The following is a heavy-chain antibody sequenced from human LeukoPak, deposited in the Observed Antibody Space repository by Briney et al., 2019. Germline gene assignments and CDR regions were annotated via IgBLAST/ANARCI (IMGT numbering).Heavy chain of an antibody. D-gene: IGHD3-3*01. CDR2: INHSGST. V-gene: IGHV4-34*01. CDR3: GVLIGVVTETYYYYMDV. J-gene: IGHJ6*03. CDR1: GGSFSGYY. Sequence: PSETLSLTCAVYGGSFSGYYWSWIRQPPGKGLEWIGEINHSGSTNYNPSLKSRVTISVDTSKNQFSLKLSSVTAADTAVYYCGVLIGVVTETYYYYMDVWGKGTTVTVSS.